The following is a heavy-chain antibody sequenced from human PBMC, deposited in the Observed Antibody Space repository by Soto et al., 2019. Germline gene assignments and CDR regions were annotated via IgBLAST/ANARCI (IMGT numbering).Heavy chain of an antibody. V-gene: IGHV4-4*07. CDR3: ARALSSAAGLYFDY. Sequence: SETLSLTCTVAGGSISSYYWSWIRQPAGKGMEWIGRIHTTESTNYNPSLKSRVTMSIDTSNNQFSLKLNSLTAADTAVYYCARALSSAAGLYFDYWGQGTLVTVSS. CDR2: IHTTEST. CDR1: GGSISSYY. D-gene: IGHD6-13*01. J-gene: IGHJ4*02.